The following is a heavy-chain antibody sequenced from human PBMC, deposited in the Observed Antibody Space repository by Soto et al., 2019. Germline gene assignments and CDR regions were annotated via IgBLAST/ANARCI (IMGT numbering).Heavy chain of an antibody. CDR1: GFTFSSYA. Sequence: EVQLLESGGGLVQPGGSLRLSCAASGFTFSSYAMSWVRQAPGKGLDWVSAISGSGGSTYYADSVKGRFTISRDNSKNTLYLQMNSLRDEDTAVYYCAKDPLGSAYYDILTGYSPFDYWGQGTLVTVSS. CDR2: ISGSGGST. D-gene: IGHD3-9*01. J-gene: IGHJ4*02. CDR3: AKDPLGSAYYDILTGYSPFDY. V-gene: IGHV3-23*01.